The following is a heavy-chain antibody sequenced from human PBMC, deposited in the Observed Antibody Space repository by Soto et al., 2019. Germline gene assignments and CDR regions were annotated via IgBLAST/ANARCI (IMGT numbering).Heavy chain of an antibody. CDR1: GFTFSHYW. CDR3: AREGIAVAGVSGFDY. CDR2: INSDGSTT. Sequence: GESLKISCAASGFTFSHYWMHWVRQAPGKGLVWVSRINSDGSTTIYADSVKGRFTISRDNAKNTVYLQLSSLRAEDTAVYYCAREGIAVAGVSGFDYWGQGTLVTVSS. D-gene: IGHD6-19*01. V-gene: IGHV3-74*01. J-gene: IGHJ4*02.